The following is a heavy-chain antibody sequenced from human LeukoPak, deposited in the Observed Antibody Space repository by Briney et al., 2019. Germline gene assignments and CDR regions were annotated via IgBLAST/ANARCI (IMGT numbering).Heavy chain of an antibody. V-gene: IGHV3-48*04. D-gene: IGHD7-27*01. CDR2: ISSTGAI. Sequence: GGSLRLSCAASGFTFSSYSMNWVRQAPGKGREWVSYISSTGAIHYADSVKGRFTISRDNAKNSLYLEMNTLRAEDTAVYYCARDYDWGFDYWGQGTLVTVSS. CDR1: GFTFSSYS. CDR3: ARDYDWGFDY. J-gene: IGHJ4*02.